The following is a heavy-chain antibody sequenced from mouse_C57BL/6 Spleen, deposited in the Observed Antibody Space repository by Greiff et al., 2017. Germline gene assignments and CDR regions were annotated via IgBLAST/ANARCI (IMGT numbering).Heavy chain of an antibody. J-gene: IGHJ2*01. D-gene: IGHD1-1*01. CDR2: ISSGGSYT. Sequence: EVKLVESGGDLVKPGGSLKLSCAASGFTFSSYGMSWVRQTPDKRLEWVATISSGGSYTYYPDSVKGRFTISRDNAKNTLYLQMSSLKSEDTAMYYCARQGTTVVAYYLDYWGQGTTLTVSS. CDR3: ARQGTTVVAYYLDY. CDR1: GFTFSSYG. V-gene: IGHV5-6*01.